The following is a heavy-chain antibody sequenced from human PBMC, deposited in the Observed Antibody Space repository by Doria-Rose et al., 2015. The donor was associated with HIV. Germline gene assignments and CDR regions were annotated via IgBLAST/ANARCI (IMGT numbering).Heavy chain of an antibody. CDR1: GYTFTDYY. V-gene: IGHV1-2*02. J-gene: IGHJ3*02. Sequence: QVQLVQSGAEVQKPGASVKVSCKASGYTFTDYYIQWVRQAPGQGLEWMRWINPNSGGTNYARKFQGRVTMTRDTSISTAYMELSSLRSDDTAVYHCARSDFHHAFDIWGQGTVVTVSS. CDR3: ARSDFHHAFDI. CDR2: INPNSGGT.